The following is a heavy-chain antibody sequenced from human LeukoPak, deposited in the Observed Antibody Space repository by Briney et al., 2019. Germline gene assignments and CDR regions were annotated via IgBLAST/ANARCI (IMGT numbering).Heavy chain of an antibody. V-gene: IGHV3-15*01. CDR1: AFPFSLAW. CDR2: IKSKTDGGTT. J-gene: IGHJ4*02. Sequence: PGGSLRLSCAVSAFPFSLAWMSWVRQAPGKGLEWVGRIKSKTDGGTTDYAAPVKGRFIISRDDSKNTLFLQMNSLKTEDTAVYYCTTVGYGDNTFDNWGQGTLVTVSS. D-gene: IGHD4-17*01. CDR3: TTVGYGDNTFDN.